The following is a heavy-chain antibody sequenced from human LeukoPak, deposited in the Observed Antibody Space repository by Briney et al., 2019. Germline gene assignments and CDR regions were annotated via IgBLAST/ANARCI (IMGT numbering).Heavy chain of an antibody. D-gene: IGHD5-12*01. CDR2: IYYSGST. J-gene: IGHJ5*02. CDR1: GDSISSGSYY. Sequence: SETLSLTCTVSGDSISSGSYYWSWLRQPAGKGLEWIGSIYYSGSTYYNPSLKSRVTISVDTSKNQFSLKLSSVTAADTAVYYCARGRLSMVATVWFDPWGQGTLVTVSS. V-gene: IGHV4-39*07. CDR3: ARGRLSMVATVWFDP.